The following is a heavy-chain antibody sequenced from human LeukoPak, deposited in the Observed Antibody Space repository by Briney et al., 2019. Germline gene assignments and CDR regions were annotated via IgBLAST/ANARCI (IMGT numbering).Heavy chain of an antibody. CDR3: ARDYVASGSYSSGERVY. CDR1: GYTFTSYD. CDR2: ISANNGNT. J-gene: IGHJ4*02. Sequence: ASVKVSCKAYGYTFTSYDINWVRQAPGPGLEWMGWISANNGNTDHTQNLQGRVTITTDTSTSTAYMELRSLRSDDTAVYYCARDYVASGSYSSGERVYWGQGALVTVSS. D-gene: IGHD1-26*01. V-gene: IGHV1-18*01.